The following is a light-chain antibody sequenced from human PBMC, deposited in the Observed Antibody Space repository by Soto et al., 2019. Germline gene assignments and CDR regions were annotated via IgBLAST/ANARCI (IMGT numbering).Light chain of an antibody. J-gene: IGKJ5*01. V-gene: IGKV1-5*03. CDR1: QSINSW. Sequence: DIQMTQSPSTLSASVGDRVIITCRASQSINSWLAWYQQKPGKAPKLLIYKASSLESGVPSRFSGSGSGTEFTLTISSLQPDDFATYYCQQHNNYPITFGQGTRLEIK. CDR3: QQHNNYPIT. CDR2: KAS.